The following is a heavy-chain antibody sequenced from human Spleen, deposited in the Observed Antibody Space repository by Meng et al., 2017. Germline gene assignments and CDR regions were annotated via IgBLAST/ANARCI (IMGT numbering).Heavy chain of an antibody. D-gene: IGHD2-2*01. J-gene: IGHJ5*02. Sequence: SETLSLTCAVSGSSISSPYYWGWIRQPPGKGLEWIGSIHHSGSTDYNPSLKSRVTISVDTSKNQFSLKLRFVTAADTAVYYCARGSYCSSTSCYFDPWGQGTLVTVSS. CDR1: GSSISSPYY. CDR3: ARGSYCSSTSCYFDP. CDR2: IHHSGST. V-gene: IGHV4-38-2*01.